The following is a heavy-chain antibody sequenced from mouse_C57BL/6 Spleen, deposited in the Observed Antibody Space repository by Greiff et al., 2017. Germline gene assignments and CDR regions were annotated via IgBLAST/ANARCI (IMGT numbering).Heavy chain of an antibody. V-gene: IGHV1-69*01. CDR2: IDPSDSYT. CDR3: ARDYYGSFRYFDV. Sequence: VQLQQPGAELVMPGASVKLSCKASGYTFTSYWMHWVKQRPGQGLEWIGEIDPSDSYTNYNQKFKGKSTLTVDKSSSTAYMQLSSLTSEDSAVYYCARDYYGSFRYFDVWGTGTTVTVAS. D-gene: IGHD1-1*01. CDR1: GYTFTSYW. J-gene: IGHJ1*03.